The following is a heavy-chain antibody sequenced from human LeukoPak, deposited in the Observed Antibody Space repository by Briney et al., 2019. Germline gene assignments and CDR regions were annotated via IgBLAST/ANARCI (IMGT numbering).Heavy chain of an antibody. CDR3: AKEQWLKGAFDI. V-gene: IGHV3-48*03. Sequence: GGSLRLSCAASGFTFSSYEMNWVRQAPGKGLEWVSFISSGGSSMYYVDSVKGRFTTSRDNAKNSLYLQMNSLRAEDTAVYYCAKEQWLKGAFDIWGQGTMVIVSS. CDR1: GFTFSSYE. D-gene: IGHD6-19*01. CDR2: ISSGGSSM. J-gene: IGHJ3*02.